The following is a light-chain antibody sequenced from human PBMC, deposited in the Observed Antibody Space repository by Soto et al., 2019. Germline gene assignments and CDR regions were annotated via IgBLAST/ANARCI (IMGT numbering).Light chain of an antibody. V-gene: IGLV7-43*01. J-gene: IGLJ3*02. CDR1: TGAVTSGYN. Sequence: QAVVTQEPSLTVSPGGTVTLTCASSTGAVTSGYNPNWFQQKPGQAPRALIYSTRIKHSWTPARFSGSLLGGNAAMTLSGVQPKYEAEYYCLLYNVGAWVFGGGIKLTVL. CDR3: LLYNVGAWV. CDR2: STR.